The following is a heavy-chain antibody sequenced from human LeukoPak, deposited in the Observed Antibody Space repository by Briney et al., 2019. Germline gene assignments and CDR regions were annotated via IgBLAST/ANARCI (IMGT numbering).Heavy chain of an antibody. J-gene: IGHJ4*02. CDR1: GGSISSYY. D-gene: IGHD5-18*01. V-gene: IGHV4-59*01. CDR3: ARALVHVYSYGYFDY. Sequence: SETLSLTCTVSGGSISSYYWSWIRQPPGKGLEWIGYIYYSGSTNYNPFLKSRVTISVDTSKNQFSLKLSSVTAADTAVYYCARALVHVYSYGYFDYWGQGTLVTVSS. CDR2: IYYSGST.